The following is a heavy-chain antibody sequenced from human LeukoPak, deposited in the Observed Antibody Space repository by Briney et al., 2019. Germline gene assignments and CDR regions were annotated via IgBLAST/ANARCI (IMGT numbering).Heavy chain of an antibody. D-gene: IGHD3-22*01. CDR1: GGTFSSYA. Sequence: SVKVSCKASGGTFSSYAISWVRQAPGQGLEWMGGIIPIFGTANYAQKFQGRVTITADESTSTAYMELSSLRSEDTDVYYCASLGRDYYDSSGYYYNYWGQGTLVTVSS. CDR2: IIPIFGTA. CDR3: ASLGRDYYDSSGYYYNY. V-gene: IGHV1-69*13. J-gene: IGHJ4*02.